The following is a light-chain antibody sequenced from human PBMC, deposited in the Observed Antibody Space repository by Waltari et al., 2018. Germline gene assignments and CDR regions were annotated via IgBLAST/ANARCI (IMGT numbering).Light chain of an antibody. V-gene: IGKV3-11*01. CDR2: DAS. CDR3: QQRSTWPLT. J-gene: IGKJ4*01. Sequence: TQSPATLSLSPGERATLSCWASQNIGRHLAWYQQRPGQAPSLVIYDASNRATGIPARFSGSGSGTDFTLTISSLEPEDFAVYYCQQRSTWPLTFGGGTKVDIK. CDR1: QNIGRH.